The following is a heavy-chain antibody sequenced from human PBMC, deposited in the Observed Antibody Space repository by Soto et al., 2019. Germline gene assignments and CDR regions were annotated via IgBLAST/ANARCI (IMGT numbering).Heavy chain of an antibody. CDR2: VYYRGST. CDR1: GGSIFSSY. V-gene: IGHV4-59*01. D-gene: IGHD2-21*01. J-gene: IGHJ5*02. Sequence: SETLSLTCTVSGGSIFSSYWTRIRPPPGKGLEWIGNVYYRGSTTYHPTRKGRITISVDTSRNRFSLYQSSVTAADTAVEYCARGPSASSWFDPWGQGTLVTVSS. CDR3: ARGPSASSWFDP.